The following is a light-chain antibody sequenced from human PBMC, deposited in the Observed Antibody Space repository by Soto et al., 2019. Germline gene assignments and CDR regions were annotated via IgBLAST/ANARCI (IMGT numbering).Light chain of an antibody. CDR1: QSISSY. CDR2: AAS. Sequence: EIKMTQSPPSLSASVGDSVTITCRASQSISSYLNCYQQKPGKARKLLSYAASSLQSGVPSRFSGSGSGTDFTLTISSLQPEDFATYYGQQYNSYSPWTFGQGTKVDIK. V-gene: IGKV1-39*01. J-gene: IGKJ1*01. CDR3: QQYNSYSPWT.